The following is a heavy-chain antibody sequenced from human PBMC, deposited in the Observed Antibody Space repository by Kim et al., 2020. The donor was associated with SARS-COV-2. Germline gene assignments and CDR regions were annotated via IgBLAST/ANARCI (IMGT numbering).Heavy chain of an antibody. V-gene: IGHV3-11*04. CDR2: ISSGASTI. CDR3: ARAYCGADCYHYWYFDL. Sequence: GGSLRLSCAASGFTFSDYYMSWIRQAPGKGLEWVSYISSGASTIYYADSVKGRFTVSRDNAKNSLFLHMNSLRVDDTAVYYCARAYCGADCYHYWYFDLWGRGTLVTVSS. D-gene: IGHD2-21*02. J-gene: IGHJ2*01. CDR1: GFTFSDYY.